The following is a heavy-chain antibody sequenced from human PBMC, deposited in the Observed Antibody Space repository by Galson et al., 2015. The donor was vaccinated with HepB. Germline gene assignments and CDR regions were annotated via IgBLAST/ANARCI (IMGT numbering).Heavy chain of an antibody. CDR1: GYTFTSYY. J-gene: IGHJ6*02. V-gene: IGHV1-46*01. Sequence: SVKVSCKASGYTFTSYYMHWVRQAPGQGLEWMGIINPSGGSTSYAQKFQGRVTMTGDTSTSTVYMELSSLRSEDTAVYYCAVTGGYDLFYYYGMDVWGQGTTVTVSS. D-gene: IGHD5-12*01. CDR3: AVTGGYDLFYYYGMDV. CDR2: INPSGGST.